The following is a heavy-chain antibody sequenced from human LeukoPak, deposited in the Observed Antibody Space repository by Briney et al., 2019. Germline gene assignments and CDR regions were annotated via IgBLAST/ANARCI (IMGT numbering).Heavy chain of an antibody. D-gene: IGHD3-10*01. CDR3: ARDFSGTGLYIDY. V-gene: IGHV1-18*01. CDR1: GYTFTNYG. Sequence: SSVKVSCKASGYTFTNYGISWVRQAPGQGLEGMGWVRAYTGKTNYAQKLQGRVTMTTDTSTSTVYMELRSLRSDDTAVYYCARDFSGTGLYIDYWGQGTLVTVSS. J-gene: IGHJ4*02. CDR2: VRAYTGKT.